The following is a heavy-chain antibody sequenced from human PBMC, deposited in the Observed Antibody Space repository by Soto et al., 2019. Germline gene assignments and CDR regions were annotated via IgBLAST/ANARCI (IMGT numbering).Heavy chain of an antibody. CDR1: PGSRSGYD. CDR2: IYYSGST. D-gene: IGHD1-26*01. J-gene: IGHJ4*02. Sequence: SETLSLTCTVSPGSRSGYDGSWIRQPPGKGLEWIGYIYYSGSTNYNPSLKSRVTISVDTSKNQFSLRLSSVTAADTAVYYCARLPPIARGTSFPDYWGQGTLVTVSS. V-gene: IGHV4-59*08. CDR3: ARLPPIARGTSFPDY.